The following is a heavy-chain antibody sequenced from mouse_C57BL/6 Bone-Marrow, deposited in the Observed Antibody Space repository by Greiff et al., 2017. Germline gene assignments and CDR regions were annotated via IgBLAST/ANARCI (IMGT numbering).Heavy chain of an antibody. D-gene: IGHD1-1*01. J-gene: IGHJ2*01. CDR2: IYPRSGNT. V-gene: IGHV1-81*01. CDR1: GYTFTSYG. Sequence: QVQLQQSGAELARPGASVKLSCKASGYTFTSYGISWVKQRTGQGLEWIGEIYPRSGNTYYNEKFKGKATLTADKSSSTAYMELRSLTSEDSAVYSCARLIPTVVPHYFDYWGQGTTLTVSS. CDR3: ARLIPTVVPHYFDY.